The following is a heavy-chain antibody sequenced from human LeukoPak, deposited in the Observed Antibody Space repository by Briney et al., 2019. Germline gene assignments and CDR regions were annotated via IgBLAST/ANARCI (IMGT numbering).Heavy chain of an antibody. J-gene: IGHJ3*02. Sequence: PGGSLRLSCAASGFTFSNAWMSWVRQAPGKGLEWVANIKQDGSEKYYVDSVKGRFTISRDNAKNSLYLQMNSLRAEDTAVYYCARARWELGDAFDIWGQGTMVTVSS. CDR2: IKQDGSEK. CDR3: ARARWELGDAFDI. CDR1: GFTFSNAW. D-gene: IGHD1-26*01. V-gene: IGHV3-7*01.